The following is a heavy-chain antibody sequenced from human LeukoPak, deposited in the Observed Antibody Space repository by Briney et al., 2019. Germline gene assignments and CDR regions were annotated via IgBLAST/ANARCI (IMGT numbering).Heavy chain of an antibody. Sequence: PGGSLRLSCAASGFTFSSYWMSWVRKAPGKGPEWVANIKQDGSEKYYVDSVKGRFTISRDNAKNSLYLQMNSLRAEDTAVYYSSLEGSSWYRYFQHWGQGTLVTVSS. V-gene: IGHV3-7*05. CDR1: GFTFSSYW. CDR2: IKQDGSEK. CDR3: SLEGSSWYRYFQH. D-gene: IGHD6-13*01. J-gene: IGHJ1*01.